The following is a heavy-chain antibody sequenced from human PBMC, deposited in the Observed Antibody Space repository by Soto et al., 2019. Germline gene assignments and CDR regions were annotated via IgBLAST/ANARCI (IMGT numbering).Heavy chain of an antibody. CDR1: GFTFSSYG. CDR3: AKDPLNWYPHKYLFAY. Sequence: RLYCAASGFTFSSYGMHWVRQAPGKGLEWVAVISYDGSNKYYADSVKGRFTISRDNSKNTLYLQMNSLRAEDTAVYYYAKDPLNWYPHKYLFAYRGQGTPVTVSS. D-gene: IGHD6-13*01. V-gene: IGHV3-30*18. J-gene: IGHJ1*01. CDR2: ISYDGSNK.